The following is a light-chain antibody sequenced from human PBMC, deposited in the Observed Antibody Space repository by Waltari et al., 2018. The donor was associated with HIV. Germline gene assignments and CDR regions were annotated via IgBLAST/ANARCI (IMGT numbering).Light chain of an antibody. J-gene: IGKJ5*01. CDR2: DAS. Sequence: EIVLTHPPATLPSSQGERATLPCRASQSVSPYLAWYQQKPGQAPRLLIYDASNRATGIPARFSGSGSGTDFTLTISSLEPEDFAIYFCHQRRNWPLITCGQGTRLEIK. V-gene: IGKV3-11*01. CDR1: QSVSPY. CDR3: HQRRNWPLIT.